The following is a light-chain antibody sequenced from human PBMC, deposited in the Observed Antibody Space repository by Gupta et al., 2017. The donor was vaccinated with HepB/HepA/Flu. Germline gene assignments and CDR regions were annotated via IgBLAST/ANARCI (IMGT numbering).Light chain of an antibody. CDR2: ANR. CDR1: RSNIGAHYD. Sequence: QSVLTQPPSVSGAPGRMLTISCTGSRSNIGAHYDVNWYQHLPGTAPKLLIPANRNRPSVVPDRFSGSMSGTSASLSITGLQAEDEAHYYCQSFDNSLTAVVFGGGTKLTVL. J-gene: IGLJ2*01. V-gene: IGLV1-40*01. CDR3: QSFDNSLTAVV.